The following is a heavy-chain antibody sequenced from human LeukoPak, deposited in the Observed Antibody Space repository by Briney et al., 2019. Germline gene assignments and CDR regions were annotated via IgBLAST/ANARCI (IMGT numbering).Heavy chain of an antibody. D-gene: IGHD5-18*01. Sequence: GGSLRLSCAASGFTFSNSAMSWVRQAPGKGLEWVSAISASSVSTYYADSVKGRFTISRDNSENTLYLQMNSLRAEDTAMYYCAKDQEDTTMVTYARDYYYYGMDVWGQGTTVAVSS. CDR1: GFTFSNSA. V-gene: IGHV3-23*01. CDR2: ISASSVST. CDR3: AKDQEDTTMVTYARDYYYYGMDV. J-gene: IGHJ6*02.